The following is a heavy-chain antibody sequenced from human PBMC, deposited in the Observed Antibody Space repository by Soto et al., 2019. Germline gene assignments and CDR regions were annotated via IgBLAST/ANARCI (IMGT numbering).Heavy chain of an antibody. CDR1: GGTFSSYA. CDR3: ARVGEHSSSWPPYDY. V-gene: IGHV1-69*06. D-gene: IGHD6-13*01. J-gene: IGHJ4*02. Sequence: ASVKVSCKASGGTFSSYAISWVRQAPGQGLEWMGGIIPIFGTANYAQKFQGRVAITADKSTSTAYMELSSLRSEDTAVYYCARVGEHSSSWPPYDYWGQGTLVTVSS. CDR2: IIPIFGTA.